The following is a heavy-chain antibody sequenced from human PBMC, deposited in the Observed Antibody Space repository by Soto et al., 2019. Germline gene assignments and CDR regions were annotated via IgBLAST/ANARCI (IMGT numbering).Heavy chain of an antibody. CDR3: AIDMAYYESSGYYLYYFDF. CDR1: GGTFSSYA. V-gene: IGHV1-69*12. Sequence: QVQLVQSGAEVKKPGSSVKVSCKASGGTFSSYAISWVRQAPGQGLEWMGGIIPICGTANYAQKFQGRVTSTANDATSTAYMELSGLRSEYTAVYYSAIDMAYYESSGYYLYYFDFWGQGTLVTVSS. CDR2: IIPICGTA. D-gene: IGHD3-22*01. J-gene: IGHJ4*02.